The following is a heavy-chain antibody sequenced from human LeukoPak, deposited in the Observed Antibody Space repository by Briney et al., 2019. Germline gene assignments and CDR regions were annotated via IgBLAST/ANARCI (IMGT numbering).Heavy chain of an antibody. D-gene: IGHD3-16*01. CDR3: ATQQGGFDY. J-gene: IGHJ4*02. CDR1: GGSISSGRYY. Sequence: PSQTLSLTCTVSGGSISSGRYYWRWIRQPAGKGLEWIGRIYTSGNTNYNPSLKSRVIISLDTSKNQFSLKLSSVTAADTAVYYCATQQGGFDYWGQGTLVTVSS. CDR2: IYTSGNT. V-gene: IGHV4-61*02.